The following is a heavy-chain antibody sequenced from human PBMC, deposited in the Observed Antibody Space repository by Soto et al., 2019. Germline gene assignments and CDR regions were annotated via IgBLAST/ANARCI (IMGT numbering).Heavy chain of an antibody. Sequence: EVQLLESGGGLVLPGGSLRLSCAASGFTFNAYAMTWVRQAPGKGLEWVSAIGGSGGNRYYAASVKGRFTISRDNCKDALDLQMNSLRVEDTAVYYCARVASDYINSVDHWGQGILVTVSS. D-gene: IGHD4-4*01. CDR2: IGGSGGNR. J-gene: IGHJ4*02. V-gene: IGHV3-23*01. CDR1: GFTFNAYA. CDR3: ARVASDYINSVDH.